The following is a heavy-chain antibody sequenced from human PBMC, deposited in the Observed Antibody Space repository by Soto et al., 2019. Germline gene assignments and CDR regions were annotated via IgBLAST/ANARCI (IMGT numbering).Heavy chain of an antibody. CDR2: ISAHNGNT. CDR1: GYAFTTYG. Sequence: VHLVQSGAEVKKPGASVKVSCKGSGYAFTTYGITWVRQAPGQGLEWMGWISAHNGNTNYAQKLQGRVTVTRAPSTSTAYMELRSLRSDDTAVYYCARGRYGDYWGQGALVTVSS. D-gene: IGHD1-1*01. CDR3: ARGRYGDY. J-gene: IGHJ4*02. V-gene: IGHV1-18*01.